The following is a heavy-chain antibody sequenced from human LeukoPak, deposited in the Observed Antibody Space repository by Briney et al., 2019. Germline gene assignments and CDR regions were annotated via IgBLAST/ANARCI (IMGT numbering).Heavy chain of an antibody. J-gene: IGHJ4*02. CDR3: ARGRGTIYMFDY. D-gene: IGHD2/OR15-2a*01. CDR2: INSDGSST. CDR1: GFTFNRYW. V-gene: IGHV3-74*01. Sequence: GGSLRLSRAASGFTFNRYWMHWVRQVPGKGLVWVSRINSDGSSTTYADSVKGRFTISRDNARNTLYLQMNSLRADDTAVYYCARGRGTIYMFDYWGQGTLVTVSS.